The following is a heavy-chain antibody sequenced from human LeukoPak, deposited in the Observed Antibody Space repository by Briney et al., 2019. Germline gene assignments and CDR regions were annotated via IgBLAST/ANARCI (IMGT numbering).Heavy chain of an antibody. CDR2: ISGSGGST. V-gene: IGHV3-23*01. Sequence: PGGSLRLSCAASGFTVSSNYMSWVRQAPGKGLEWVSAISGSGGSTYYADSVKGRFTISRDNSKNTLYLQMNSLRAEDTAVYYCAKDLDGDYYYGMDVWGQGTTVTVPS. J-gene: IGHJ6*02. CDR3: AKDLDGDYYYGMDV. D-gene: IGHD3-10*01. CDR1: GFTVSSNY.